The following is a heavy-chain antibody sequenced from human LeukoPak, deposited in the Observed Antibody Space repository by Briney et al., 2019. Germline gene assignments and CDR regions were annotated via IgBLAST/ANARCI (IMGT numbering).Heavy chain of an antibody. Sequence: ASVTVSCTASGGTFTSYAISWVRQAPGQGLEWMGRIIPILGIANYAQKFQGRVTITADKSTSTAYMELSSLRSEDTAVYYCASGGWLQLEGYFDYWGQGTLVTVSS. D-gene: IGHD5-24*01. V-gene: IGHV1-69*04. CDR3: ASGGWLQLEGYFDY. CDR2: IIPILGIA. J-gene: IGHJ4*02. CDR1: GGTFTSYA.